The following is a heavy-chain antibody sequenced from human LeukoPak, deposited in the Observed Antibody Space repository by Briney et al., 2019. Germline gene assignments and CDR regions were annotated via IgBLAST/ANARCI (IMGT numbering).Heavy chain of an antibody. D-gene: IGHD6-13*01. Sequence: ASVKVSCKASGYTFTSYGISWVRQAPGQGLEWMGWISAYNGNTNYAQKLQGRVTMTTDTSTSTAHMELRSLRSDDTAVYYCARYSSSWYIDYWGQGTLVTVSS. CDR3: ARYSSSWYIDY. CDR2: ISAYNGNT. J-gene: IGHJ4*02. V-gene: IGHV1-18*01. CDR1: GYTFTSYG.